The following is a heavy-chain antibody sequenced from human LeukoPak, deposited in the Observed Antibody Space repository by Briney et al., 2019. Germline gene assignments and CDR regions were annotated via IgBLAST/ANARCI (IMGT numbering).Heavy chain of an antibody. Sequence: ASVKVSCKASGYTFTGYYMHWVRQAPGQGLEWMGRFNPNSGGTNYAQNFQGRVTMTRDTSITTAYMELSRLRSDDTAVYYCAREGEGGYYATDYWGQGTLVTVSS. CDR3: AREGEGGYYATDY. J-gene: IGHJ4*02. CDR1: GYTFTGYY. CDR2: FNPNSGGT. D-gene: IGHD3-22*01. V-gene: IGHV1-2*06.